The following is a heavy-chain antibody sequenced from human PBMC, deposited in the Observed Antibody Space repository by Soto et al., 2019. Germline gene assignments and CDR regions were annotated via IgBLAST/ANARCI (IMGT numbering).Heavy chain of an antibody. J-gene: IGHJ3*01. CDR2: VSGGGGST. CDR1: GFTFSDYG. Sequence: GGSLRLSCAASGFTFSDYGMSWVRQAPGKGLEWVAVVSGGGGSTCYADSVKGRFTISRDNAKNTLYLQMNSLRAEDTAVYYCASYGDLGFEFWGQGTMVTGSS. D-gene: IGHD4-17*01. CDR3: ASYGDLGFEF. V-gene: IGHV3-23*01.